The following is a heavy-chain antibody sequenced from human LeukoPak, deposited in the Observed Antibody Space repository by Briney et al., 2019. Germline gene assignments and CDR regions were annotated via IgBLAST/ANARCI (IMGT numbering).Heavy chain of an antibody. CDR2: INQDGSEN. D-gene: IGHD2-15*01. CDR1: GFTFNSYW. J-gene: IGHJ4*02. CDR3: VRPYCDGGSCGDY. V-gene: IGHV3-7*01. Sequence: PGGSLRLSCAASGFTFNSYWMTWVRQAPGRGLEWVASINQDGSENYYVDSVKGRITISRDNAKNSLFLQMNSLRAEDTAVYYCVRPYCDGGSCGDYWGQGTLVTVSS.